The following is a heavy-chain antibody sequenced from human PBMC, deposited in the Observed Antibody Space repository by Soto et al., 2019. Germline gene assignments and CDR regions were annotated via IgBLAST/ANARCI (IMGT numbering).Heavy chain of an antibody. CDR3: AKLPYGSGSFHFDY. CDR1: GFTFSSYA. V-gene: IGHV3-23*01. CDR2: ISGSGGST. Sequence: EVQLLESGGGLVQPGGSLRLSCAASGFTFSSYAMSWVRQAPGKGLEWVSAISGSGGSTYYADSVKGRFTISRDNGKNSLYLQMNSLRVEDTALYYCAKLPYGSGSFHFDYWGQGTLVTVSS. D-gene: IGHD3-10*01. J-gene: IGHJ4*02.